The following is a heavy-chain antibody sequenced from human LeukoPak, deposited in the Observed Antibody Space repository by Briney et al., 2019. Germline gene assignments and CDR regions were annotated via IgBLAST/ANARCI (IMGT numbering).Heavy chain of an antibody. J-gene: IGHJ5*02. CDR2: INHSGST. D-gene: IGHD3-22*01. CDR1: GGSFSGYY. Sequence: PSETLSLTCAVYGGSFSGYYWSWIRQPPGKGREWIGEINHSGSTNYNPSLKSRVTISVDTSKNQFSLKLSSVTAADTAVYYCARDYYDSSGYTDEGYNWFDPWGQGTLVTVSS. CDR3: ARDYYDSSGYTDEGYNWFDP. V-gene: IGHV4-34*01.